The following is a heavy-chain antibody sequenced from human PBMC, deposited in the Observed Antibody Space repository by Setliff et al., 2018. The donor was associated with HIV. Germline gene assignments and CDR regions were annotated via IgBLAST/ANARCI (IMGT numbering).Heavy chain of an antibody. J-gene: IGHJ1*01. D-gene: IGHD4-17*01. Sequence: GESLKISCKASGYSFTIYWIGWVRQMPGKGLEWMGVIYPGDSDTRYSPSFQGQVTISADKSITTAYVQWSSLKASGTAMYYCATWTRAETSENFQHWGQGTLVTVSS. CDR1: GYSFTIYW. CDR2: IYPGDSDT. V-gene: IGHV5-51*01. CDR3: ATWTRAETSENFQH.